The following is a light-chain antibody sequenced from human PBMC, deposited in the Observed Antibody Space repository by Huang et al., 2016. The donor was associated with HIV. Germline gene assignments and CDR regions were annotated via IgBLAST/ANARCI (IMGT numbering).Light chain of an antibody. CDR2: GAS. J-gene: IGKJ1*01. CDR3: HQYYATGT. Sequence: DIVMTQSPDSLAVSLGERATINCKSSQSLLYSSNNKNYLAWYQQKPGQPPKLLIYGASTREAGVPERFSGSGSETDFTLTISRLQAEDVAVYYCHQYYATGTFGQGTKVEI. V-gene: IGKV4-1*01. CDR1: QSLLYSSNNKNY.